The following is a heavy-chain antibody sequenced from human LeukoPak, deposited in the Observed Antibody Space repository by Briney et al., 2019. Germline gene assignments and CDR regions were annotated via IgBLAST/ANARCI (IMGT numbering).Heavy chain of an antibody. CDR3: ARFTLFGVDY. CDR2: INHSGST. V-gene: IGHV4-34*01. CDR1: GGSFSGYY. J-gene: IGHJ4*02. D-gene: IGHD3-10*01. Sequence: SETLSLTCAVYGGSFSGYYWSWIRQPPGKGLEWIGEINHSGSTNYNPSLKSRVTISVDTSKNQFSLKLSSVTAADTAVYYCARFTLFGVDYWSQGTLVTVSS.